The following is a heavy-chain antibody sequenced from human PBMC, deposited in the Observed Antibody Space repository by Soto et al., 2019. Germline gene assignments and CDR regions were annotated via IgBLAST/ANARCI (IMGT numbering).Heavy chain of an antibody. V-gene: IGHV3-21*01. J-gene: IGHJ4*02. Sequence: GGSLRFSCAASGFTFSSYSMNWVRQAPGKGLEWVSSISSSSSYIYYADSVKGRFTISRDNAKNSLYLQMNSLRAEDTAVYYCARDLAAAGTFDYWGQGTLVTVSS. D-gene: IGHD6-13*01. CDR3: ARDLAAAGTFDY. CDR2: ISSSSSYI. CDR1: GFTFSSYS.